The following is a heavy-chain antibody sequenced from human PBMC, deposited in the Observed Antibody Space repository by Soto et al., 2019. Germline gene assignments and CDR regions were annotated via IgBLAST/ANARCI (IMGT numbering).Heavy chain of an antibody. Sequence: PGGSLRLSCAASGFIFSNYAMSWVRQAPGKGLEWVSLIRGSGGPTNYADSVKGRFTVSRDNSKNILLPQMNSLRAEDTAVYYCVKDFRVGYDWTHDWGQGTLVTVSS. J-gene: IGHJ4*02. V-gene: IGHV3-23*01. CDR3: VKDFRVGYDWTHD. CDR1: GFIFSNYA. D-gene: IGHD5-12*01. CDR2: IRGSGGPT.